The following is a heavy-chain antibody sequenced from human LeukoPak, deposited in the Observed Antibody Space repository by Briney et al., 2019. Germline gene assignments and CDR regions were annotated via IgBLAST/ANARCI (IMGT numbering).Heavy chain of an antibody. CDR2: INPNSGGT. V-gene: IGHV1-2*02. CDR1: GYTFTGYY. D-gene: IGHD5-24*01. CDR3: AREARGDGYNTAPFDY. Sequence: GASVKVSCKASGYTFTGYYMHWVRQAPGQGLEWMGWINPNSGGTNYAQKFQGRVTMTRDTSISTAYMELSRLRSDDTAVYYCAREARGDGYNTAPFDYWGQGTLVTVSS. J-gene: IGHJ4*02.